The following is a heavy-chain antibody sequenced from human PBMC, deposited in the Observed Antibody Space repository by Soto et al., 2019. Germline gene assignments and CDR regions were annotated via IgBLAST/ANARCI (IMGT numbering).Heavy chain of an antibody. CDR1: GLTFVTSS. Sequence: GSLGLSCGGSGLTFVTSSVIWVRQDAGKGVEWVSSISSRSDIYYADSGKARFTISRNNAKNSVSLQMKSLRAEDTAVYYCAREKSAWPLADGLDVWGQGTTVTVSS. CDR2: ISSRSDI. CDR3: AREKSAWPLADGLDV. J-gene: IGHJ6*02. V-gene: IGHV3-21*01.